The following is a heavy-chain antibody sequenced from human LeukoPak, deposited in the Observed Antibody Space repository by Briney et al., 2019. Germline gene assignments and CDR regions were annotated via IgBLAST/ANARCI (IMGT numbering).Heavy chain of an antibody. V-gene: IGHV3-13*05. Sequence: GGSLRLSCAASGFPFRNYDMHWVRQPTGRGLEWVSGISTTGDPYYPDSVKGRFTISRENGKNSLHLQMNSLRVGDTAVYYCARGNVSGWAFDYWGQGTLVTVSS. CDR3: ARGNVSGWAFDY. CDR1: GFPFRNYD. J-gene: IGHJ4*02. CDR2: ISTTGDP. D-gene: IGHD3-10*01.